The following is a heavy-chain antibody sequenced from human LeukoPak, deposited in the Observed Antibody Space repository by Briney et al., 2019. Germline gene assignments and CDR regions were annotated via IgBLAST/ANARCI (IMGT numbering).Heavy chain of an antibody. V-gene: IGHV1-46*01. Sequence: EASVKVSCEASGYTFTSYYMHWVRQAPGQGLEWMGIINPSGGSTSYAQKFQGRVTMTRDTSTSTVYMELSSLRSEDTAVYYCATGGQWLAHDGWGQGTLVTVSS. J-gene: IGHJ4*02. CDR3: ATGGQWLAHDG. D-gene: IGHD6-19*01. CDR2: INPSGGST. CDR1: GYTFTSYY.